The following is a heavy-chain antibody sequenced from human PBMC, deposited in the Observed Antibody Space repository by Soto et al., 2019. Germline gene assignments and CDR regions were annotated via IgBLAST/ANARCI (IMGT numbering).Heavy chain of an antibody. Sequence: EVQLVESGGGLVKPGGSLRLSCAASGFAFSTFSMHWVRQAPGKGLEWVSSIGTRGDIYYADSVKGRFTISRDNAKNSLSLQMNRLRAEDTGVYYCAREETAWTRAYGLDVWGQGTTFTVSS. D-gene: IGHD2-21*02. J-gene: IGHJ6*02. CDR2: IGTRGDI. CDR3: AREETAWTRAYGLDV. CDR1: GFAFSTFS. V-gene: IGHV3-21*01.